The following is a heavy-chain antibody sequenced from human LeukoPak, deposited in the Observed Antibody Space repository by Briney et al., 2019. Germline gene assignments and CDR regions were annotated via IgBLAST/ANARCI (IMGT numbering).Heavy chain of an antibody. CDR3: ARARAAAGTLFDY. D-gene: IGHD6-13*01. V-gene: IGHV1-69*06. J-gene: IGHJ4*02. Sequence: SVKVSCKASGGTFSSYAISWVRQAPGQGLEWMGGIIPIFGTANYAQKFQGRVTITADKSTSTAYMELSSLRSEDTAVYYCARARAAAGTLFDYWGQGTLVTVS. CDR2: IIPIFGTA. CDR1: GGTFSSYA.